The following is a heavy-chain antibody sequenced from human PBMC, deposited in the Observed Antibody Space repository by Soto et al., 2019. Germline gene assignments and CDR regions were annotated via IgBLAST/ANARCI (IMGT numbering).Heavy chain of an antibody. CDR1: GGSFSGYY. CDR2: INHSGST. Sequence: SETLSLTCAVYGGSFSGYYWSWIRQPPGKGLEWIGEINHSGSTNYNPSLKSRVTISVDTSKNQFSLKLSSVTAADTAVYYCARVTGSSLRGPPTYFDYWGQGTLVTVSS. V-gene: IGHV4-34*01. D-gene: IGHD2-15*01. CDR3: ARVTGSSLRGPPTYFDY. J-gene: IGHJ4*02.